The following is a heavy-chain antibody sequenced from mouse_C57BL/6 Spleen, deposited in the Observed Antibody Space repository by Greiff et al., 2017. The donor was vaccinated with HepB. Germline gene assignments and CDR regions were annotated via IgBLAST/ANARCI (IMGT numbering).Heavy chain of an antibody. J-gene: IGHJ2*01. V-gene: IGHV1-19*01. Sequence: VHVKQSGPVLVKPGASVKMSCKASGYTFTDYYMNWVKQSNGKSLEWIGVINPYNGGTSYNQKFKGKATLTVDKSSSTAYMELNSLTSEDSAVYYCARGGNYLDYWGQGTTLTVSS. CDR3: ARGGNYLDY. CDR2: INPYNGGT. CDR1: GYTFTDYY.